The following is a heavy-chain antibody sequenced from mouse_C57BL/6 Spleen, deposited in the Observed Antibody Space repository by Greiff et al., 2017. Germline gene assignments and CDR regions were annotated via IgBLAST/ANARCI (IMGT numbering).Heavy chain of an antibody. J-gene: IGHJ4*01. CDR2: IHPNSGST. Sequence: QVQLQQPGAELVKPGASVKLSCKASGYTFTSYWMHWVKQRPGQGLEWIGMIHPNSGSTNYNEKFKSKATLTVDKSSSTAYMQLSSLTSEDSAVYYCARWDYSNYDYYAMDYWGQGTSVTVSS. CDR1: GYTFTSYW. CDR3: ARWDYSNYDYYAMDY. V-gene: IGHV1-64*01. D-gene: IGHD2-5*01.